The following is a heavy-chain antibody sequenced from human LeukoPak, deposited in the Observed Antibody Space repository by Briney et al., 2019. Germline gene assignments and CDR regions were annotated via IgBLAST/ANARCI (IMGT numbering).Heavy chain of an antibody. CDR1: GFTFSSYW. D-gene: IGHD3-22*01. CDR3: ARDFDYYDRNPNDAFDI. V-gene: IGHV3-7*01. CDR2: IKQDGSEK. Sequence: GGSLRLSCAASGFTFSSYWMSWVRQAPGKGLEWVANIKQDGSEKYYVDSVKGRFTISRDNAKNSLYLQMNSLRAEDTAVYYCARDFDYYDRNPNDAFDIWGQGTMVTVSS. J-gene: IGHJ3*02.